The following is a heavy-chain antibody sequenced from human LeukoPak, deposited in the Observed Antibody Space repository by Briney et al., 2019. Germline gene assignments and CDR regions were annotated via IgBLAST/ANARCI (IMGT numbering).Heavy chain of an antibody. J-gene: IGHJ3*02. CDR1: GGSISSGSYY. CDR3: AKEKYSGSPLGAFDI. Sequence: SETLSLTCTVSGGSISSGSYYWSWIRQPAGTGLEWIGRIYTSGSTNYNPSLKSRVTISVDTSKNQFSLKLSSVTAADTAVYYCAKEKYSGSPLGAFDIWGQGQWSPSLQ. D-gene: IGHD1-14*01. CDR2: IYTSGST. V-gene: IGHV4-61*02.